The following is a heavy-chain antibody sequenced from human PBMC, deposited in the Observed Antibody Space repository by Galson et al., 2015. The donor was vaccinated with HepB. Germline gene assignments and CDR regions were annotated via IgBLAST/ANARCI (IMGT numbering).Heavy chain of an antibody. CDR3: ARRGPEYYDILTGYSTNAYYMDV. Sequence: QSGAEVKKPGESLKISCKGSGYSFTSYWIGWVRQMPGKGLEWMGIIYPGDSDTRYSPSFQGQVTISADKSISTAYLQWSSLKASDTAMYYCARRGPEYYDILTGYSTNAYYMDVWGKGTTVTVSS. CDR1: GYSFTSYW. J-gene: IGHJ6*03. V-gene: IGHV5-51*01. D-gene: IGHD3-9*01. CDR2: IYPGDSDT.